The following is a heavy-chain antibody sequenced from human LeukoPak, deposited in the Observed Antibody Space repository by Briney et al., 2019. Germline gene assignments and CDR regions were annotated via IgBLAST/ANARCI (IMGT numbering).Heavy chain of an antibody. D-gene: IGHD2-2*01. CDR3: AKGLLHQLLLYRVDY. CDR1: GFTFSSYA. J-gene: IGHJ4*02. CDR2: ISGSGGST. V-gene: IGHV3-23*01. Sequence: GGSLRLSCAASGFTFSSYAMSWVRQAPGKGLEWVSAISGSGGSTYYADSVKGRFTISRDNSKNTLYLQMNSLRAEDTAVYYCAKGLLHQLLLYRVDYWGQGTLVTVSS.